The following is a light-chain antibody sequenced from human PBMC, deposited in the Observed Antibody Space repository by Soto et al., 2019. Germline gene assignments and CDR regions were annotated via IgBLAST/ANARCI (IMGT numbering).Light chain of an antibody. V-gene: IGLV1-40*01. Sequence: QSVLTQPPSVSGAPGQRVTISCTGSSSNIGAGYDVHWYQQLPGTAPKLLIYGNSNRPSGVPDRFSGSNPGTSASLAITGLQAEDEADYYCQSYDSSLRGGVFGGGTQLTVL. CDR3: QSYDSSLRGGV. CDR1: SSNIGAGYD. J-gene: IGLJ3*02. CDR2: GNS.